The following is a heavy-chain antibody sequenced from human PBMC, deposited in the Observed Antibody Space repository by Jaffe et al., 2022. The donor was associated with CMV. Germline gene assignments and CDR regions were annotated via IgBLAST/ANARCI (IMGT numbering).Heavy chain of an antibody. CDR1: GYTFTSYD. Sequence: QVQLVQSGAEVKKPGASVKVSCKASGYTFTSYDINWVRQATGQGLEWMGWMNPNSGNTGYAQKFQGRVTMTRNTSISTAYMELSSLRSEDTAVYYCARSWVAAGGYYYYYYGMDVWGQGTTVTVSS. CDR2: MNPNSGNT. J-gene: IGHJ6*02. D-gene: IGHD6-13*01. CDR3: ARSWVAAGGYYYYYYGMDV. V-gene: IGHV1-8*01.